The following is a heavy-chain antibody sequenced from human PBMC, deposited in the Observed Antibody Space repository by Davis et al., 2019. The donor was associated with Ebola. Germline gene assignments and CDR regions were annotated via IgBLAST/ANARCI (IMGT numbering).Heavy chain of an antibody. CDR3: ARDGHRSDSSNFFNY. J-gene: IGHJ4*02. D-gene: IGHD6-6*01. Sequence: MPSETLSLTCTVSGASISSYYWSWIRQPPGKGLEWIGYGHYTGSTSYNPSLESRVTISVDTSKNQFSLKVSSVTAADTAVYYCARDGHRSDSSNFFNYWGQGALVTVS. V-gene: IGHV4-59*01. CDR2: GHYTGST. CDR1: GASISSYY.